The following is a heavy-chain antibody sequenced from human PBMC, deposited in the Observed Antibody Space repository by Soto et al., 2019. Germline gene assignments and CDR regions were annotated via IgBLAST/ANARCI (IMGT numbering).Heavy chain of an antibody. V-gene: IGHV4-30-4*01. CDR3: AREKGYISGPKNFDY. Sequence: SETLSLTGPVSGSSISSGDYFWSWIRQSPGKGLEWIGYIYDSGSSYYNPSLKSRVTMSVDTSKNQFSLKLRSVTAADTAVYYCAREKGYISGPKNFDYWGQGTLVTVSS. CDR2: IYDSGSS. J-gene: IGHJ4*02. CDR1: GSSISSGDYF. D-gene: IGHD5-12*01.